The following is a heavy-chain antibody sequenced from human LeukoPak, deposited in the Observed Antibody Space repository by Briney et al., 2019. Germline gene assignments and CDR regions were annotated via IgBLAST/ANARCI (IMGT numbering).Heavy chain of an antibody. CDR2: ISYDGSNK. CDR3: ARDSPVPRGMDV. J-gene: IGHJ6*02. V-gene: IGHV3-30*03. CDR1: GFTFSSYG. Sequence: GGSLRLSCAASGFTFSSYGMHWVRQAPGKGLEWVAVISYDGSNKYYADSVKGRFTISRDNSKNTLYLQMNSLRAEDTAVYYCARDSPVPRGMDVWGQGTTVTVSS.